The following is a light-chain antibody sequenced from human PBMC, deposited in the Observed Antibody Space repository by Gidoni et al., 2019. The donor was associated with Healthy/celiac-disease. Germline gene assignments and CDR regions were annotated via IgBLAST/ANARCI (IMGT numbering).Light chain of an antibody. CDR3: NSYTSSGSWV. CDR1: SSDFSPYNS. Sequence: QSALPQPASVSGSPGQSITISCTETSSDFSPYNSVSWYQQRPGKAPKLIIYDVSRRPSGVSNRFSGSQSGNTASLTISGLQAEDEADYYCNSYTSSGSWVFGGGTELTVL. J-gene: IGLJ3*02. CDR2: DVS. V-gene: IGLV2-14*01.